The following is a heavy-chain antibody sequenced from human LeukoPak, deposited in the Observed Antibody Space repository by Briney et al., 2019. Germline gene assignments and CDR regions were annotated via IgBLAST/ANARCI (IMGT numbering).Heavy chain of an antibody. CDR2: IKQDGSEK. CDR1: GFTFSSYG. Sequence: GRSLRLSCAASGFTFSSYGMHWVRQAPGKGLEWVANIKQDGSEKYYVDSVKGRFTISRDNAKNSLYLQMNSLRAEDTAVYYCARHGASSSGWYGWFDPWGQGTLVTVSS. D-gene: IGHD6-19*01. V-gene: IGHV3-7*03. J-gene: IGHJ5*02. CDR3: ARHGASSSGWYGWFDP.